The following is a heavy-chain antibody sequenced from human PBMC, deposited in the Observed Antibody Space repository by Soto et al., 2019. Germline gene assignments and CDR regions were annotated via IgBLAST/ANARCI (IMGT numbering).Heavy chain of an antibody. V-gene: IGHV4-59*12. J-gene: IGHJ3*02. Sequence: SETLSLTCTVSGGSIISYYWSWIRQPPGKGLEWIGYIYHSGSTNYNPSLKSRVTISVDRSKNQFSLKLSSVTAADTAVYYCARARLRYYDSSGFNAFDIWGQGTMVTVSS. CDR1: GGSIISYY. CDR2: IYHSGST. CDR3: ARARLRYYDSSGFNAFDI. D-gene: IGHD3-22*01.